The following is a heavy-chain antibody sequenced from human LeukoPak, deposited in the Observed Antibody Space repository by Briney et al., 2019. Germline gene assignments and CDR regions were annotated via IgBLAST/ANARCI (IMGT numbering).Heavy chain of an antibody. CDR1: GGSISSGDYY. Sequence: SETLSLTCTVSGGSISSGDYYWSWIRQPPGKGLEWIGYIYYSGNTYYDPSLKSRVTISVDTSKNQFSLKLSSVTAADTAVYYCARASGSSLGINYWGQGTLVTVSS. J-gene: IGHJ4*02. CDR2: IYYSGNT. V-gene: IGHV4-30-4*01. CDR3: ARASGSSLGINY. D-gene: IGHD7-27*01.